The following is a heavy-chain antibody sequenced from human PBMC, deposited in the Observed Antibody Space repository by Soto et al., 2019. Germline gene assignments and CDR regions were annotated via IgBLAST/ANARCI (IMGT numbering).Heavy chain of an antibody. CDR1: GFTVSSNY. D-gene: IGHD4-4*01. J-gene: IGHJ3*02. V-gene: IGHV3-66*01. CDR3: ARNDYSNLLGAFDI. Sequence: GGSLRLSCAASGFTVSSNYMSWVRQAPGKGLEWVSVIYSGGSTYYADSVKGRFTISRDNSKNTLYLQMNSLRAEDTAVYYCARNDYSNLLGAFDIWGQGTMVTVSS. CDR2: IYSGGST.